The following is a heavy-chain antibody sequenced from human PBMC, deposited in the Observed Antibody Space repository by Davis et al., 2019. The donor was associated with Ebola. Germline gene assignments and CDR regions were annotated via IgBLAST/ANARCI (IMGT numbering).Heavy chain of an antibody. CDR2: MNPNSGNT. Sequence: ASVKVSCKASGYTFTSYDINWVRHATGQGLEWMGWMNPNSGNTGYAQKFPGRVTMTRNTSISTAYMELSSLRSEDTAVYYCTRGFLTWEDYWGQGTLVTVSS. J-gene: IGHJ4*02. D-gene: IGHD1-26*01. V-gene: IGHV1-8*01. CDR1: GYTFTSYD. CDR3: TRGFLTWEDY.